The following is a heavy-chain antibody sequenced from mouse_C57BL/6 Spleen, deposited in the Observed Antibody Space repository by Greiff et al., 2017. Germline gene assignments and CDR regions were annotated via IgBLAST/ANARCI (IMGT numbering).Heavy chain of an antibody. CDR1: GFSLSTSGMG. J-gene: IGHJ2*01. D-gene: IGHD2-5*01. V-gene: IGHV8-12*01. Sequence: QVQLKESGPGILQSSQTLSLTCSFSGFSLSTSGMGVCWIRQPSSKGLEWLAHIYWDDAKRYNPSLKSRLTISKYTSRNQVFLKITSVDTADTATYYCARRRDSNYGFDYWGQGTTLTVSS. CDR2: IYWDDAK. CDR3: ARRRDSNYGFDY.